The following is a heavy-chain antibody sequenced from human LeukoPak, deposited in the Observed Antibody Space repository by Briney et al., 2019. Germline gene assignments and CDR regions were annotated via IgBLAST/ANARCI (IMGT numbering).Heavy chain of an antibody. CDR3: ARGRGYGGNYLRSFDI. V-gene: IGHV4-59*08. J-gene: IGHJ3*02. CDR2: NSGST. Sequence: PSETLSLTCTVSGESISSYFWSWIRQPPGKGLEWIGYNSGSTNYNPSLKSRVTILLDRSKNQFSLKLSSVTAADTAVYYCARGRGYGGNYLRSFDIWGQGTMVTVSS. D-gene: IGHD1-26*01. CDR1: GESISSYF.